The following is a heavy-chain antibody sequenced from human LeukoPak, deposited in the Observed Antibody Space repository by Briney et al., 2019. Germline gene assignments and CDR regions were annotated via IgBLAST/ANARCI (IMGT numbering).Heavy chain of an antibody. D-gene: IGHD1-26*01. J-gene: IGHJ6*02. CDR2: IYCSGTT. V-gene: IGHV4-59*08. CDR3: ARHQSGSYYYYGMDV. CDR1: GVSISSYY. Sequence: PSETLSLTCTVSGVSISSYYWSWIRQPPGKGLEWIGYIYCSGTTSYNPSLKSRVTISVDTSKNQFSLKLISVTAADTAVYYCARHQSGSYYYYGMDVWGQGTTVTVSS.